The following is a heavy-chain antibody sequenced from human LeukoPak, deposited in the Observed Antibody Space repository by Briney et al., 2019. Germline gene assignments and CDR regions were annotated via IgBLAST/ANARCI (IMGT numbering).Heavy chain of an antibody. CDR2: ISGRGDST. Sequence: GGSLRLSCAASGLMFDSYAMSWVRQAPGRGLEWVSGISGRGDSTKYADSVKGRLTVSRDNSKKMLYLQMNSLRAEDTAVYYCAKFAKHDFWSGYGSWLDPWGQGTLVTVSS. CDR1: GLMFDSYA. D-gene: IGHD3-3*01. CDR3: AKFAKHDFWSGYGSWLDP. V-gene: IGHV3-23*01. J-gene: IGHJ5*02.